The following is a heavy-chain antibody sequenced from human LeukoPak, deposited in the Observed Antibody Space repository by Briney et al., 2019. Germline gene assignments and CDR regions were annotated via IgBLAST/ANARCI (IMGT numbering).Heavy chain of an antibody. V-gene: IGHV5-51*01. D-gene: IGHD2-15*01. CDR3: ARLGAYCSGGSCYSDNWFDP. Sequence: GESLKISCKGSGYSFTSYWIGWVRQMPGKGLEWMGIIYPGDSDTRYSPSFQGQVTISADKSISTAYLQWSSLKASDTAMYYCARLGAYCSGGSCYSDNWFDPWGQGTLVTVSS. J-gene: IGHJ5*02. CDR2: IYPGDSDT. CDR1: GYSFTSYW.